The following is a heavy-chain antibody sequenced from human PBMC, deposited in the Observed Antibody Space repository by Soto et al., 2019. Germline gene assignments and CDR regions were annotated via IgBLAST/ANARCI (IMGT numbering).Heavy chain of an antibody. D-gene: IGHD6-19*01. CDR2: ISGSGGST. J-gene: IGHJ4*02. CDR3: AKLEGIAVAGARFDY. CDR1: GFTFSSYA. V-gene: IGHV3-23*01. Sequence: EAQLLESGGGLVQPGGSLRLSCAASGFTFSSYAMSWVRQAPGKGLEWVSAISGSGGSTYYADSVKGRFTISRDNSKNTLYLQMNSLRAEDTAVYYCAKLEGIAVAGARFDYWGQGTLVTVSS.